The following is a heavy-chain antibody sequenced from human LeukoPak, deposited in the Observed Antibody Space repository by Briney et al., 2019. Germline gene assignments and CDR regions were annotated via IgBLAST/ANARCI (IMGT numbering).Heavy chain of an antibody. J-gene: IGHJ4*02. D-gene: IGHD6-13*01. CDR1: GGSFSSYY. CDR2: INRSGST. CDR3: ARGVRIADY. Sequence: SETLSLTCAVYGGSFSSYYWGWIRQSPGRGLEWIGEINRSGSTYYNPSLKSRVTISEDTSKDQFSLKLSSVTAADAAVYYCARGVRIADYWGQGTLVTVSS. V-gene: IGHV4-34*01.